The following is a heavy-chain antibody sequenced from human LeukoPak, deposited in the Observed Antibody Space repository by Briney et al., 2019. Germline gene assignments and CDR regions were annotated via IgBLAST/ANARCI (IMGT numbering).Heavy chain of an antibody. V-gene: IGHV3-23*01. J-gene: IGHJ4*02. CDR1: GFTFSSYA. CDR2: ISGSGGST. Sequence: GGSLRLSCAASGFTFSSYAMSWVRQAPGKGLEWVSAISGSGGSTYYADSVKGRFTISRDNSKNTLYLQMNSLRAEDTAVYYCAKDIKPHVLRFLEWLQFDYWGQGTLVTVSS. D-gene: IGHD3-3*01. CDR3: AKDIKPHVLRFLEWLQFDY.